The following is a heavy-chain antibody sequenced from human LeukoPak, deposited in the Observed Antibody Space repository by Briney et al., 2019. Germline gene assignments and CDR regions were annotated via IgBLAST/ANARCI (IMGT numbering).Heavy chain of an antibody. CDR1: GGSIDTYY. D-gene: IGHD7-27*01. Sequence: PSETLSLTCTVSGGSIDTYYGSWIRQPPGKGLEWIGYIYYFGSTDYDPSLMSRVTISVDTSKNQFSLSLRSVTAADTAVYYCAKLGSPRAYWGQGILVRVSS. CDR2: IYYFGST. CDR3: AKLGSPRAY. J-gene: IGHJ4*02. V-gene: IGHV4-59*01.